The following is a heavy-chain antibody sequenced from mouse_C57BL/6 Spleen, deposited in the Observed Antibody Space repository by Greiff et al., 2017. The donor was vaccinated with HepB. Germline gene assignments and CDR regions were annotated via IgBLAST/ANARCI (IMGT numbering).Heavy chain of an antibody. Sequence: QVQLQQPGAELVKPGASVKLSCKASGYTFTSYWMHWVKQRPGQGLEWIGMIHPNSGSTNYNEKFKSKATLTVDKSSSTAYMQLSSLTSEDSAVYYCARRRGKTSDYFDYWGQGTTLTVSS. CDR2: IHPNSGST. J-gene: IGHJ2*01. CDR1: GYTFTSYW. V-gene: IGHV1-64*01. CDR3: ARRRGKTSDYFDY. D-gene: IGHD2-1*01.